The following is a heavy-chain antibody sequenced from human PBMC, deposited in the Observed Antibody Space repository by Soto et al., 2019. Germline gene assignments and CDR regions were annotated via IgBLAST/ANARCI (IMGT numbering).Heavy chain of an antibody. CDR3: ARGPRVSSTGTGAD. J-gene: IGHJ4*02. Sequence: GGSLRLSCAVSGCTFSAYWMHWVRQVPGKGLTWVSRISDDGSTATDADSVKGGFVISRDNAKNSLYLEMNTLRVDDSGLYYCARGPRVSSTGTGADWGRGTLVTVS. CDR1: GCTFSAYW. CDR2: ISDDGSTA. D-gene: IGHD1-1*01. V-gene: IGHV3-74*01.